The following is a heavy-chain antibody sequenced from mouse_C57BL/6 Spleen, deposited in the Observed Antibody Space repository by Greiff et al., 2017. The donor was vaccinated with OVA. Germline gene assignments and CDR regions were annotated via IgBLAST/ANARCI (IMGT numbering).Heavy chain of an antibody. CDR3: ARGYYGSYFDY. CDR1: GYAFSSYW. CDR2: IYPGAGGT. D-gene: IGHD1-1*01. V-gene: IGHV1-80*01. Sequence: VQLQQSGAELVKPGASVKISCKASGYAFSSYWMNWVKQRPGKGLEWIGQIYPGAGGTNYNGKFKGKATLTADNSSSTAYMQLSSLTSEDSAVYYCARGYYGSYFDYWGQGTTLTVSS. J-gene: IGHJ2*01.